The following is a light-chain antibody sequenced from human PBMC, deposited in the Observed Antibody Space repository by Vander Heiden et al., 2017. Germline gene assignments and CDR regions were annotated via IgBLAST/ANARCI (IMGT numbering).Light chain of an antibody. CDR1: SSDVGGYNY. J-gene: IGLJ2*01. Sequence: QSALTQPPSASGSPGQSVTISCTGTSSDVGGYNYVSWYQQHPGKAPKVMIYEVSERPSGVPDRFSGSKSGNTASLTVSGLQAEDEADYYCSSYGGSNNFVVFGGGTKLIVL. V-gene: IGLV2-8*01. CDR3: SSYGGSNNFVV. CDR2: EVS.